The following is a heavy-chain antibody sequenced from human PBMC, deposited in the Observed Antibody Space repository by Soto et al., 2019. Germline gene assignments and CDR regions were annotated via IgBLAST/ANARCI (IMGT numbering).Heavy chain of an antibody. CDR3: ARCRHSYDF. CDR2: CRNKANSYTT. CDR1: GFTFSDHY. Sequence: PGGSLRLSCAASGFTFSDHYMDWVRQAPGKGLEWVGRCRNKANSYTTEYAASVKGRFTISRDDSKSSLYLQMNSLKTEDTAVYYCARCRHSYDFWGQGALVTVSS. J-gene: IGHJ4*02. V-gene: IGHV3-72*01.